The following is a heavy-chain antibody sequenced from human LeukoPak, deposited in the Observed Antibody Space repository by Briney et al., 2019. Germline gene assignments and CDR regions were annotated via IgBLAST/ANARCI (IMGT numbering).Heavy chain of an antibody. CDR3: ARDLGNYYYGMDV. V-gene: IGHV1-2*06. J-gene: IGHJ6*02. D-gene: IGHD3-16*01. CDR1: GYTFTGYY. CDR2: INPNSGGT. Sequence: ASVKVSCKASGYTFTGYYMHWVRQAPGQGLEWMGRINPNSGGTNYAQKFQGRVTMTGDTSISTAYMELSRLRSDDTAVYYCARDLGNYYYGMDVWGQGTTVTVSS.